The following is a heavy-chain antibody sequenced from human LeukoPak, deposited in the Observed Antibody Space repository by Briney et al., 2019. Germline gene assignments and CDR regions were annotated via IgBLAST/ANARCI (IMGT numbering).Heavy chain of an antibody. D-gene: IGHD3-22*01. Sequence: GGSLRLSCAASGFTFSSYAMSWVRQAPGKGLERVSAISGSGGSTYYADSVKGRFTISRDNSKNTLYLQMNSLRAEDTAVYYCAKSYYDSSGYSPLTDYWGQGTLVTVSS. CDR3: AKSYYDSSGYSPLTDY. J-gene: IGHJ4*02. V-gene: IGHV3-23*01. CDR2: ISGSGGST. CDR1: GFTFSSYA.